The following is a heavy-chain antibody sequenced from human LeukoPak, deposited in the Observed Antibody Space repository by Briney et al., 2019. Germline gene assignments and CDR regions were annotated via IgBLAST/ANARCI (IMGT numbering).Heavy chain of an antibody. CDR1: GYTLTELS. Sequence: GASVKVSCKVSGYTLTELSMHWVRQAPGKGLEWMGGFDPEDGETIYAQKFQGRVTMTEDTSTDTAYMELSSLRSEDTAVYYCATGGLWFGELFFDYWGQGTLVTVSS. CDR3: ATGGLWFGELFFDY. D-gene: IGHD3-10*01. CDR2: FDPEDGET. J-gene: IGHJ4*02. V-gene: IGHV1-24*01.